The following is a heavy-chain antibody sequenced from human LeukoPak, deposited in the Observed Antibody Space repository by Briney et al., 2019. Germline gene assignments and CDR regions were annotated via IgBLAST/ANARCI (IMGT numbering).Heavy chain of an antibody. V-gene: IGHV4-4*02. CDR1: GGSISSSNW. CDR3: ARTPLARAGPNYDY. Sequence: PSGTLSLTCAVSGGSISSSNWWSWVRQPPGKGLEWIGEIYHSGSTNYNPSLKSRVTISVDKSKNQFSLKLSSVTAADTAVYYCARTPLARAGPNYDYWGQGTLVTVSS. CDR2: IYHSGST. J-gene: IGHJ4*02. D-gene: IGHD2-8*01.